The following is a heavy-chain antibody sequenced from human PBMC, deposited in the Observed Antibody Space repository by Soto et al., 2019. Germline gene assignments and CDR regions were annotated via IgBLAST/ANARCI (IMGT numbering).Heavy chain of an antibody. CDR1: GFTFPSSA. Sequence: QMQLVQSGPEVKKPGTSVKVSCKASGFTFPSSAVQWGRQARGQRLEWIGWIVVGRGNTNSAQKFQERVTFTRDMSTSTVYMELSSLKSEDTAVYYCAADDWTTFIWGQGTLVAVSS. V-gene: IGHV1-58*01. CDR2: IVVGRGNT. J-gene: IGHJ4*02. D-gene: IGHD3-9*01. CDR3: AADDWTTFI.